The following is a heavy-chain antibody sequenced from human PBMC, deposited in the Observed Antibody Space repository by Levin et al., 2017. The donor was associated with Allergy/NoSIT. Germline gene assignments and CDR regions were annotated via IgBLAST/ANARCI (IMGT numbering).Heavy chain of an antibody. V-gene: IGHV3-9*01. CDR1: GFTFDDYA. CDR3: AKGGTIPGYSSSWYREFLDY. J-gene: IGHJ4*02. Sequence: GGSLRLSCAASGFTFDDYAMHWVRQAPGKGLEWVSGISWNSGSIGYADSVKGRFTISRDNAKNSLYLQMNSLRAEDTALYYCAKGGTIPGYSSSWYREFLDYWGQGTLVTVSS. D-gene: IGHD6-13*01. CDR2: ISWNSGSI.